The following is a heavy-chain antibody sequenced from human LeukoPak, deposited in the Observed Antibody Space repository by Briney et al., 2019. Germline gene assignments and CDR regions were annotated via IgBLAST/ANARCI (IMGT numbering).Heavy chain of an antibody. J-gene: IGHJ4*02. CDR1: GFTFRSYW. CDR3: ARDVFTTYDTGGGYFDY. Sequence: GGSLRLSCAASGFTFRSYWMSWVRQVPGKGLEWVALIWYDGSNKYYADSVEGRFTISRDNSKSTLYLQMNSLRADDTAVYYCARDVFTTYDTGGGYFDYWGQGTLVTVSS. CDR2: IWYDGSNK. V-gene: IGHV3-33*08. D-gene: IGHD3-22*01.